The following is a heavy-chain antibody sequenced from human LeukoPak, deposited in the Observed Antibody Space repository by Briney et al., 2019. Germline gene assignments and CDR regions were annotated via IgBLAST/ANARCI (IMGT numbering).Heavy chain of an antibody. CDR1: GFIFSAYV. D-gene: IGHD1-26*01. CDR2: ISNSGSTI. CDR3: ARDLVGRGGDAFDI. Sequence: GGSLRLSCAASGFIFSAYVMNWVRQAPGKGLEWVSYISNSGSTIYYADSVKGRFAISRDNAKNSLFLQMNSLRADDTSLYYCARDLVGRGGDAFDIWGQGTMVTVSS. J-gene: IGHJ3*02. V-gene: IGHV3-48*03.